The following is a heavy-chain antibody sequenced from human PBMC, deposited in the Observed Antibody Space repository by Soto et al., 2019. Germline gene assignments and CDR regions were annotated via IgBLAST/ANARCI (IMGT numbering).Heavy chain of an antibody. CDR3: ASDSSVAPFDY. CDR2: IRQDGSEK. Sequence: GGSLRLSCVGSGFTFSSNWMTWVRQAPGKGLEWVGNIRQDGSEKNYVDSVKGRFTISRDNAKNSLYLQMNSLRAEDTAVYYCASDSSVAPFDYWGQGTLVTVSS. D-gene: IGHD3-22*01. J-gene: IGHJ4*02. CDR1: GFTFSSNW. V-gene: IGHV3-7*04.